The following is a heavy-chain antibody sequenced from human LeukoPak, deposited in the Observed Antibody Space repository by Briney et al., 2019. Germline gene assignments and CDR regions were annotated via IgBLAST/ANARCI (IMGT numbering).Heavy chain of an antibody. CDR2: IFSSGST. D-gene: IGHD5-18*01. CDR3: ARHADTALVNHHFDY. J-gene: IGHJ4*02. CDR1: GGSLSPYY. V-gene: IGHV4-4*09. Sequence: SETLSLTCSVSGGSLSPYYWSWIRQPPGKGLEWIGYIFSSGSTNYNPSLKSRVTISVDTSRNQFSLKLSSVTAADTAVYYCARHADTALVNHHFDYWGQGTLVTVSS.